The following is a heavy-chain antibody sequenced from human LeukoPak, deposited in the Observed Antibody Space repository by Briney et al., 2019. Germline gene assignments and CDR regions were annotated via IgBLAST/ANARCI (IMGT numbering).Heavy chain of an antibody. V-gene: IGHV4-59*11. CDR1: GGSISSHY. D-gene: IGHD6-6*01. CDR3: ARTLVTFFDY. Sequence: SETLSLTCTVSGGSISSHYWSWIWQPPRKGLEWIGYIYYSGSTNYNPPLKSRVTISVDTSKNQSSLKLSSVTAADTAVYYCARTLVTFFDYWGQGTLVTVSS. J-gene: IGHJ4*02. CDR2: IYYSGST.